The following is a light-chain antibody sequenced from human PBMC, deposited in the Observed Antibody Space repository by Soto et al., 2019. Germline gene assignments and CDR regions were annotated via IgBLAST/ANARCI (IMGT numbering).Light chain of an antibody. CDR3: QQANSFPWT. CDR2: GAS. Sequence: DIQMTQSPSSVSASVGDRVTITCRASQCISSWLVWYQQKPGKAPKLLIYGASSLQSGVPSRFSGSGYGTDFTLTITSLQPEDFASYYCQQANSFPWTFGQGTKVEIK. J-gene: IGKJ1*01. CDR1: QCISSW. V-gene: IGKV1-12*01.